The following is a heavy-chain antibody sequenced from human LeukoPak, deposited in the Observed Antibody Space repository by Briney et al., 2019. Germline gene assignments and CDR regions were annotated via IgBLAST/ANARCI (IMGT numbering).Heavy chain of an antibody. CDR1: GGSFSGYY. Sequence: SETLSLTCAVYGGSFSGYYWSWIRQPPGKGLEWTGEINHSGSTNYNPPLKSRVTISVDTSKNQFSLKLSSVTAADTAVYYCARRAFGVVINWFDPWGQGTLVTVSS. CDR3: ARRAFGVVINWFDP. CDR2: INHSGST. D-gene: IGHD3-3*01. V-gene: IGHV4-34*01. J-gene: IGHJ5*02.